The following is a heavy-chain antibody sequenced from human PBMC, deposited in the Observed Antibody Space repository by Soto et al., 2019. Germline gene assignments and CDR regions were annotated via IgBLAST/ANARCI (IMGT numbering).Heavy chain of an antibody. Sequence: ASVKVSCKASGYTFTSYGISWVRQAPGQGLEWMGWISAYNGNTNYAQKLQGRVTMTTDTSTSTAYMELRSLRSDDTAVYYCARVLSSSGWYKWFDPWGRGTLVTVSS. V-gene: IGHV1-18*01. CDR1: GYTFTSYG. J-gene: IGHJ5*02. CDR2: ISAYNGNT. D-gene: IGHD6-19*01. CDR3: ARVLSSSGWYKWFDP.